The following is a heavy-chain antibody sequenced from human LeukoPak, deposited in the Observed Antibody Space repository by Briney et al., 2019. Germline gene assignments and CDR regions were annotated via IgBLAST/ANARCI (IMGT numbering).Heavy chain of an antibody. D-gene: IGHD3-10*01. J-gene: IGHJ6*03. CDR2: ISSSANTI. V-gene: IGHV3-11*04. CDR1: GFTFSDYY. Sequence: GGSLRLSCAASGFTFSDYYMSWIRQAPGKGLEWVSYISSSANTIYYADSVKGRFTISRDNAKNSLYLQMNSLRAEDTAVYYCARAYYYGSGSYYMDVWGKGTTVTVSS. CDR3: ARAYYYGSGSYYMDV.